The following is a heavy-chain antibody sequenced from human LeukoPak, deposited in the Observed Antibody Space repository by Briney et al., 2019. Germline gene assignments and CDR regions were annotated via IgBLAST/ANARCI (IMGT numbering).Heavy chain of an antibody. D-gene: IGHD1-26*01. J-gene: IGHJ4*02. CDR1: GFTFSSYA. CDR3: ARDGSRGAGATGAAFDY. CDR2: ISGSGGTT. V-gene: IGHV3-23*01. Sequence: GGSLRLSCAASGFTFSSYAMSWVRQAPGKGLEWVSAISGSGGTTYYADSVKGRFTISRDNSKNTLYLQMNSLTAEDTAVYYCARDGSRGAGATGAAFDYWGQGTLVTVSS.